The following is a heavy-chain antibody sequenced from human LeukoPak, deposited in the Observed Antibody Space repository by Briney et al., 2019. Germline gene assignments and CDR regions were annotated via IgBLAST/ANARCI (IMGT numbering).Heavy chain of an antibody. Sequence: GSLRLSCAASGFSVSSNYMSWIRQPPGKGLEWIGEINHSGSTNYNPSLKSRVTISVDTSKNQFSLKLSSMTAADTAVYYCAGIPAGFNWFDPWGQGTLVTVSS. J-gene: IGHJ5*02. CDR1: GFSVSSNY. V-gene: IGHV4-34*08. CDR2: INHSGST. CDR3: AGIPAGFNWFDP. D-gene: IGHD6-13*01.